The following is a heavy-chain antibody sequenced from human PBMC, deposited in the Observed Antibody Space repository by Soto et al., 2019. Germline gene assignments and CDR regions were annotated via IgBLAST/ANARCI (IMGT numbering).Heavy chain of an antibody. CDR3: ARLIFVDIVATIDY. Sequence: SETLSLTCTVSGGSISSSSYYWGWIRQPPGKGLEWIGSIYYSGSTYYNPSLKSRVTISVDTSKNQFSLKLSSVTAADTAVYYCARLIFVDIVATIDYWGQGTLVTVSS. D-gene: IGHD5-12*01. J-gene: IGHJ4*02. V-gene: IGHV4-39*01. CDR1: GGSISSSSYY. CDR2: IYYSGST.